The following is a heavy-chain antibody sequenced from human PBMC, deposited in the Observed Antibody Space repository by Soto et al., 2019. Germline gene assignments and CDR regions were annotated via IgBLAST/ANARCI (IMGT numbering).Heavy chain of an antibody. CDR2: IIPILGIA. J-gene: IGHJ5*02. Sequence: GASVKVSCKASGGTFSSYTISWVRQAPGQGLEWMGRIIPILGIANYAQKFQGRVTITADKSTSTAYMELSSLRSEDTAVYYCARVWMQQLVNWFDPWGQGTLVTSPQ. CDR3: ARVWMQQLVNWFDP. D-gene: IGHD6-13*01. CDR1: GGTFSSYT. V-gene: IGHV1-69*02.